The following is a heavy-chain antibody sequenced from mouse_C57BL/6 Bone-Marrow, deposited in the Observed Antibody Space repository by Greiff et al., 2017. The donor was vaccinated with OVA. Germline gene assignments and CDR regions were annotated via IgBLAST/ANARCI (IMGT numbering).Heavy chain of an antibody. CDR1: GYSITSGYY. V-gene: IGHV3-6*01. J-gene: IGHJ4*01. CDR2: ISYDGSN. Sequence: EVQLQQSGPGLVKPSQSLSLSCSATGYSITSGYYWNWIRQFPGNKLEWMGYISYDGSNNYNPSLKNRISITRDTSKNPFFLKMKTVTTEDTATYYCARDHSRYYAMDCWGQGTSVTVSS. CDR3: ARDHSRYYAMDC.